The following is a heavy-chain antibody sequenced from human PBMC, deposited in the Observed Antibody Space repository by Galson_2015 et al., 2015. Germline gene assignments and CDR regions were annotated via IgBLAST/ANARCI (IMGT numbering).Heavy chain of an antibody. CDR1: GFTFSSYA. J-gene: IGHJ4*02. Sequence: SLRLSCAASGFTFSSYAMHWVRQAPGKGLEWVAVISYDGSNKYYADSVKGRFTISRDNSKNTLYLQMNSLRAEDTAVYYCARDLFQVPMAVSFCDYCHQGTLVTISS. V-gene: IGHV3-30-3*01. D-gene: IGHD3-16*02. CDR2: ISYDGSNK. CDR3: ARDLFQVPMAVSFCDY.